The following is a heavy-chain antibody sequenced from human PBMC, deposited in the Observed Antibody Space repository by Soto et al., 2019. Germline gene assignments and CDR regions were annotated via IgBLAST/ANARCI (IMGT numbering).Heavy chain of an antibody. Sequence: EVPLVESGGGLFQPGGSLRLSCAASGFTVSSNYMSWVRQAPGKGLEWVSVIYSGGSTYYADSVKGRFTISRDNSKNTLYLQMNSLRAEDTAVYYCARDKNDDYIWGSWGQGTLVTVSS. D-gene: IGHD3-16*01. J-gene: IGHJ5*02. CDR1: GFTVSSNY. CDR2: IYSGGST. CDR3: ARDKNDDYIWGS. V-gene: IGHV3-66*01.